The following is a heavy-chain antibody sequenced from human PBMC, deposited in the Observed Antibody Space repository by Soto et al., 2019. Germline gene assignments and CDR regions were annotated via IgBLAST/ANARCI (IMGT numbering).Heavy chain of an antibody. J-gene: IGHJ6*02. CDR2: IYYSGST. V-gene: IGHV4-59*01. CDR3: ARSVVRGMDV. CDR1: GGSLSSYY. Sequence: PSETLSLTCTVSGGSLSSYYWSWIRQPPGKGLEWIGYIYYSGSTNYNPSLKSRVTISVDTSKNQFSLKLSSVTAADTAVYYCARSVVRGMDVWGQGTTVTVSS. D-gene: IGHD2-15*01.